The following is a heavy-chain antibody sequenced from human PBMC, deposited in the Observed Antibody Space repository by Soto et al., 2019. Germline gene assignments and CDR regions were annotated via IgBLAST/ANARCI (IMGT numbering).Heavy chain of an antibody. J-gene: IGHJ6*03. Sequence: SETLSLTCAGYGGSFSGYYWSWIRQPPGKGREWIGEINHSGSTNYNPSLKSRVTISVDTSKTQFSLKLSSVTAADTAVYYCARGRGRNLPYSSCYTVVCGKGPTLSGS. V-gene: IGHV4-34*01. CDR3: ARGRGRNLPYSSCYTVV. D-gene: IGHD3-10*01. CDR2: INHSGST. CDR1: GGSFSGYY.